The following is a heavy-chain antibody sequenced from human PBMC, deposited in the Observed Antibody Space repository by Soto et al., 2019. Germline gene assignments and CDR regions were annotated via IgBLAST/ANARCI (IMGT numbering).Heavy chain of an antibody. D-gene: IGHD6-19*01. CDR2: INQDGSET. J-gene: IGHJ3*02. CDR1: GFIFSAHW. V-gene: IGHV3-7*03. CDR3: ARGCPQWLVLICAFDI. Sequence: QPGGSLRLSCGTSGFIFSAHWMAWVRQAPGKGLEWVANINQDGSETNFVDSVKGRFTISRDNARNSVYLQMNSLRAEDTAVYYCARGCPQWLVLICAFDIWGQGTMVTVSS.